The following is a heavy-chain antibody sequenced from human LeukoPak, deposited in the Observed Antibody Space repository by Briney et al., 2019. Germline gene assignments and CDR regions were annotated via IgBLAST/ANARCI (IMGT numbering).Heavy chain of an antibody. CDR3: ARQLHCSSTSCYRLMDY. CDR2: ISAYNGNT. Sequence: ASVKVSCKASGYTFTSYGISWVRQAPGQGLEWMGWISAYNGNTNYAQKLQGRVTMTTDTSTSTAYMELRSLRSDDTAVYYCARQLHCSSTSCYRLMDYWGQGTLVTVSS. V-gene: IGHV1-18*01. D-gene: IGHD2-2*02. CDR1: GYTFTSYG. J-gene: IGHJ4*02.